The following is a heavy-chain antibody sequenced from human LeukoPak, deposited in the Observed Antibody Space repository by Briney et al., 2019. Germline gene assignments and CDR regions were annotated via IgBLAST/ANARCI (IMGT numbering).Heavy chain of an antibody. Sequence: GGSLGLSCAASGFTFSSYWMHWVRQGPGKGLVWVSHTNSDGSSTRYADSVKGRFTISRDNAKNTLYLQMNSLRAEDTAVYYCAREGVAGALDYWGQGTLVTVSS. J-gene: IGHJ4*02. D-gene: IGHD6-19*01. CDR1: GFTFSSYW. CDR2: TNSDGSST. V-gene: IGHV3-74*01. CDR3: AREGVAGALDY.